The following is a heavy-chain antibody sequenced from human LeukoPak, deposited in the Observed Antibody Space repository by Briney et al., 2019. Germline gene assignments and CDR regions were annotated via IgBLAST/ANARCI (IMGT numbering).Heavy chain of an antibody. J-gene: IGHJ6*03. CDR2: IYYSGST. V-gene: IGHV4-30-4*08. D-gene: IGHD6-13*01. CDR3: ARAWRGSSRNMDV. CDR1: GGSISSGDYY. Sequence: SETLSLTCTVSGGSISSGDYYWSWIRQPPGKGLEWIGYIYYSGSTYYNPSLKSRVTISVDTSKNQFSLKLSSVTAADTAVYYCARAWRGSSRNMDVWGKGTTVTVSS.